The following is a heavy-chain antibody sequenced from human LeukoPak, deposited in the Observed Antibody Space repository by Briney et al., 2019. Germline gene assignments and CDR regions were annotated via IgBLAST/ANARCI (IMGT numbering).Heavy chain of an antibody. CDR2: ISGSGGST. CDR3: AKLTVPYCTNGVCSHFDY. Sequence: PGGSLRPSXAASGFTFRSYAMSWVRQAPGKGLEWVSAISGSGGSTYYADSVKGRFTISRDNSKNTLYLQMNSLRAEDTAVYYCAKLTVPYCTNGVCSHFDYWGQGTLVTVSS. D-gene: IGHD2-8*01. CDR1: GFTFRSYA. J-gene: IGHJ4*02. V-gene: IGHV3-23*01.